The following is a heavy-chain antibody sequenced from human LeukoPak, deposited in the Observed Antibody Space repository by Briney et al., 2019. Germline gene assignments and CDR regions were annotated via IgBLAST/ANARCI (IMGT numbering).Heavy chain of an antibody. CDR1: GITFSSYG. CDR3: ARDLGEDTAMVILGY. CDR2: ISYDGSNK. J-gene: IGHJ4*02. D-gene: IGHD5-18*01. Sequence: GGSLRLSCAASGITFSSYGMHWVRQAPGKGLEWVAVISYDGSNKYYADSVKGRFTISRDNSKNTLYLQMNSLRAEDTAVYYCARDLGEDTAMVILGYWGQGTLVTVSS. V-gene: IGHV3-30*19.